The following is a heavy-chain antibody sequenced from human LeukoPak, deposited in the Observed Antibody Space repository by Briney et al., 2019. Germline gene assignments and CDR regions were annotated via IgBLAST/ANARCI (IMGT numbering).Heavy chain of an antibody. CDR3: ARGWDCSSTSCYGLDY. Sequence: PGGSLRLSCAASGFTFSSYAMSWVRQAPGKGLEWIGEINHSGSTNYNPSLKSRVTISVDTSKNQFSLKLSSVTAADTAVYYCARGWDCSSTSCYGLDYWGQGTLVTVSS. CDR2: INHSGST. V-gene: IGHV4-34*01. CDR1: GFTFSSYA. D-gene: IGHD2-2*01. J-gene: IGHJ4*02.